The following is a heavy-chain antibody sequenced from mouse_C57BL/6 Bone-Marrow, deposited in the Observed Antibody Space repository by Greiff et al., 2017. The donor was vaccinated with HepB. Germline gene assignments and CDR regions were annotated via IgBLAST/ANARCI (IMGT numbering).Heavy chain of an antibody. D-gene: IGHD1-1*01. V-gene: IGHV1-81*01. CDR2: IYPRSGNT. J-gene: IGHJ1*03. CDR1: GYTFTSYG. CDR3: DITTVVAKDYYFDV. Sequence: VKLQQSGAELARPGASVKLSCKASGYTFTSYGISWVKQRTGQGLEWIGEIYPRSGNTYYNEKFKGKATLTADKSSSTAYMELRSLTSEDSAVYFWDITTVVAKDYYFDVWGTGTTVTVSS.